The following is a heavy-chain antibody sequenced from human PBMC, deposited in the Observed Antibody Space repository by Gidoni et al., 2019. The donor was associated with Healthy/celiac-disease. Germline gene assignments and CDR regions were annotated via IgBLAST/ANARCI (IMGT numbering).Heavy chain of an antibody. D-gene: IGHD5-18*01. CDR1: GFPFSSYS. CDR2: ISSSSSYI. CDR3: ATIAAAVGYSYGRGVDY. V-gene: IGHV3-21*01. Sequence: EVQLVESGGGLVKPGGSLRLSCAASGFPFSSYSMNWVRQAPGKWLEWVSSISSSSSYIYYAGSVKGRFTSSRDNAKNSLYLQMNSLRAEDTAVYYCATIAAAVGYSYGRGVDYWGQGTLVTVSS. J-gene: IGHJ4*02.